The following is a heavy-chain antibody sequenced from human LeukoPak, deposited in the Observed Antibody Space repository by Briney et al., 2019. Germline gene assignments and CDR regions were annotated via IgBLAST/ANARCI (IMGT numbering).Heavy chain of an antibody. D-gene: IGHD3-16*01. CDR3: ATASSGLFY. CDR2: IKRKTDGETT. Sequence: PGGSLRLSCAASGLTFSNAWMSWVRQAPGEGLEWVGRIKRKTDGETTEYVAPVKGRFTISRDDSKHTLYLQVNSLKTEDTGVYYCATASSGLFYWGQGTLVTVSS. V-gene: IGHV3-15*01. J-gene: IGHJ4*02. CDR1: GLTFSNAW.